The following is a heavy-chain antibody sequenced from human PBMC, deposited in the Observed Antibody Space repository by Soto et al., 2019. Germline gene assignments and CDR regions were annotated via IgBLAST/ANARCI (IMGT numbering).Heavy chain of an antibody. CDR2: IVVGNGNT. D-gene: IGHD3-10*01. CDR3: AAKGQIRKFNSRGPGVFDS. J-gene: IGHJ4*02. CDR1: EFTFTNSA. V-gene: IGHV1-58*01. Sequence: VASVKVSCKASEFTFTNSAVQWVRQARGQRLGWIGWIVVGNGNTNYAQKFQERVTVTRDMSTSTVYMELSSLRSEDTAVYYCAAKGQIRKFNSRGPGVFDSCGQGTLVTVSS.